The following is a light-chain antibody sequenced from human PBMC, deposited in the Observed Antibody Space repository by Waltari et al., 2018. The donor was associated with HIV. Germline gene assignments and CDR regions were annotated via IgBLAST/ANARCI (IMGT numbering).Light chain of an antibody. CDR3: QHLDSYPS. J-gene: IGKJ4*01. CDR2: ASS. CDR1: RDIKSY. Sequence: DIQLTQSPSFLSASIGDIVTITCRASRDIKSYLAWYQQRPGKAPNLLLFASSTLHSGVPSRFSGSGSGTEFTLTITSLQPEDFATYFCQHLDSYPSFGEGTRVEIK. V-gene: IGKV1-9*01.